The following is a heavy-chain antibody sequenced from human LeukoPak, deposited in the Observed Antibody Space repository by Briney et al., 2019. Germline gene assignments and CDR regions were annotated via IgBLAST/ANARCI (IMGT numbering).Heavy chain of an antibody. CDR3: AKLFSFWSGYVDY. CDR1: GFTFSSYG. V-gene: IGHV3-30*02. CDR2: IRYDGSNK. D-gene: IGHD3-3*01. Sequence: GGSLRLSCAASGFTFSSYGMYWVRQAPGKGLEWVAFIRYDGSNKYYADSVKGRFTVSRDNSKNTLYLQMNSLRAEDTAVYYCAKLFSFWSGYVDYWGQGTLVTVSS. J-gene: IGHJ4*02.